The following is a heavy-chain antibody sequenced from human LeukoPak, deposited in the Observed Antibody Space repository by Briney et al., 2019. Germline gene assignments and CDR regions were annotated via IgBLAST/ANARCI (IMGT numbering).Heavy chain of an antibody. CDR3: ARGNFYDSSGYYYVSYYYYGMDV. D-gene: IGHD3-22*01. CDR2: ISSSSSYI. J-gene: IGHJ6*02. V-gene: IGHV3-21*01. CDR1: GFTFSSYG. Sequence: PGGSLRLSCAASGFTFSSYGMHWVRQAPGKGLEWVSSISSSSSYIYYADSVKGRFTISRDNAKNSLYLQMNSLRAEDTAVYYCARGNFYDSSGYYYVSYYYYGMDVWGQGTTVTVSS.